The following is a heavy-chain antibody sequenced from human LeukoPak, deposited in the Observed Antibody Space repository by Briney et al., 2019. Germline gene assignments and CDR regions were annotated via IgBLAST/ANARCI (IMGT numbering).Heavy chain of an antibody. D-gene: IGHD3-10*01. CDR1: GFTFGSYW. Sequence: GGSLRLSCAASGFTFGSYWMNWVRQAPGKGLEWVAVISYDGSNKYYADSVKGRFTISRDNSKNTLYLQMNSLRAEDTAVYYCARPDAPKLWFGELSPFDYWGQGTLVTVSS. CDR2: ISYDGSNK. J-gene: IGHJ4*02. V-gene: IGHV3-30-3*01. CDR3: ARPDAPKLWFGELSPFDY.